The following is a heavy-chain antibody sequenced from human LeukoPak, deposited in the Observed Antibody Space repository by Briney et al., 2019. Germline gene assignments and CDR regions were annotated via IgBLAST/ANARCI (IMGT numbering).Heavy chain of an antibody. J-gene: IGHJ4*02. CDR1: GGSFSGYY. D-gene: IGHD4-17*01. CDR3: ARPFGAGDDYYFDY. V-gene: IGHV4-59*08. CDR2: IYYSGST. Sequence: PSETLSLTCAVYGGSFSGYYWSWIRQPPGKGLEWIGYIYYSGSTNYNPSLKSRVTISVDTSKNQFSLKLSSVTAADTAVYYCARPFGAGDDYYFDYWGQGTLVTVSS.